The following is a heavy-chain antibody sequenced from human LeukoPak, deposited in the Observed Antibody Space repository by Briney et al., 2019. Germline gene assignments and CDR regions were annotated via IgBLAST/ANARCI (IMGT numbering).Heavy chain of an antibody. V-gene: IGHV4-61*05. J-gene: IGHJ2*01. CDR2: IYYSGST. CDR3: ARGGLYWYFDL. Sequence: PSETLSLTCTVSGGSISSSSYYWAWIRPPPGKGLEWIGYIYYSGSTNYNPSLKSRVTISVDTSKNQFSLKLSSVTAADTAVYYCARGGLYWYFDLWGRGTLVTVSS. CDR1: GGSISSSSYY. D-gene: IGHD3/OR15-3a*01.